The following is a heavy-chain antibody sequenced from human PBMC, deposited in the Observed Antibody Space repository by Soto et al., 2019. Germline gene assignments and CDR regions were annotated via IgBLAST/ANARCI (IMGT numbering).Heavy chain of an antibody. V-gene: IGHV4-30-2*01. CDR2: IYHSGST. CDR1: GGSISSADYS. D-gene: IGHD3-10*01. Sequence: QLQLQESGSGLVKPSQTLSLTCAVSGGSISSADYSWSWIRQPPGKGLEWIGFIYHSGSTYYNPSLKSRVTISVDRSKNQVSLKLNSVIAADTAVYYCAGETSGLNWFDLWGQGTLVTVSS. CDR3: AGETSGLNWFDL. J-gene: IGHJ5*02.